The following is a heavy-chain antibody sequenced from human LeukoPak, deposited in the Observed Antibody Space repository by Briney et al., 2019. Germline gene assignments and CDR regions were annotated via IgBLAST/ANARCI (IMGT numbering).Heavy chain of an antibody. CDR2: ISGSGGST. D-gene: IGHD3-10*01. J-gene: IGHJ4*02. V-gene: IGHV3-23*01. CDR1: GFTFNSYA. Sequence: GGSLRLSCTASGFTFNSYAMSWARQAPGKGLEWVSAISGSGGSTYYADSVKGRFTISRDNSKNTLYLQMNSLRAEDTAVYYCAKLWKPRGWFGDYWGQGTLVTVSS. CDR3: AKLWKPRGWFGDY.